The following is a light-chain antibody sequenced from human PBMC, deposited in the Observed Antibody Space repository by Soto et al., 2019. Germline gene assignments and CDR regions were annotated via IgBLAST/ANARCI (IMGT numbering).Light chain of an antibody. J-gene: IGLJ1*01. V-gene: IGLV1-40*01. CDR2: GNN. Sequence: QSVLTQPASVSGAPGQRVTISCTGSISNMGAGYDVHWYQHRPGTAPRLLIFGNNRRPSGVPVPDRFSGSKSGTSASLAITGLQAEDEGDYYCQSYDSSLDASYVFGTGTKVTVL. CDR1: ISNMGAGYD. CDR3: QSYDSSLDASYV.